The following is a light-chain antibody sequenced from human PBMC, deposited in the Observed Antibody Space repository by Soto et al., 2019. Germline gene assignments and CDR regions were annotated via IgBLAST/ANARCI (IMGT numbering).Light chain of an antibody. V-gene: IGKV1-39*01. CDR1: QSISSY. CDR3: QHSYCTPLT. Sequence: DIQMTQSPSSLSASVGDRVTITCRASQSISSYLKWYQQKPGKAPKLLIYAASSVQSGVPSRFSGSGSGTDSTLTISSLQPEYFATYYCQHSYCTPLTFGGGTKVEIK. J-gene: IGKJ4*01. CDR2: AAS.